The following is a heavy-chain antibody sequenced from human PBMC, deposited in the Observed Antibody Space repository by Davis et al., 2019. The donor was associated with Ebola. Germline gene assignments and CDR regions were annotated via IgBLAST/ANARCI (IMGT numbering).Heavy chain of an antibody. D-gene: IGHD3-9*01. CDR3: ARGGYYNRDYHYSLDV. CDR2: ISWNSNR. Sequence: PGGSLRLSCVASGFTFDDYAMHWVRQVPGKGLEWVSGISWNSNRGYVDSVRGRFTLSRDNGKNLLYLQMDSLRPEDTALYYCARGGYYNRDYHYSLDVWGQGTTVTVSS. V-gene: IGHV3-9*01. J-gene: IGHJ6*02. CDR1: GFTFDDYA.